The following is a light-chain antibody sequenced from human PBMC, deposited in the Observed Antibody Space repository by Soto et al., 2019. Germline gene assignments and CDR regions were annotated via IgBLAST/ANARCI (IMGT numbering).Light chain of an antibody. CDR1: SGHSSYI. V-gene: IGLV4-60*03. CDR2: LEGSGSY. J-gene: IGLJ2*01. Sequence: QLVLTQSSSASASLGSSVKLTCTLSSGHSSYIIAWHQQQPGKAPRYLMKLEGSGSYNKGSGVPDRFSGSSSGADRYLTISSLQSEDEADYYCETLDSNTHVVFGGGTQLTVL. CDR3: ETLDSNTHVV.